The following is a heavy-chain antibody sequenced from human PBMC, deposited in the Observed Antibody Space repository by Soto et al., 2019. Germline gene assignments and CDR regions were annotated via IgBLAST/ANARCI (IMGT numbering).Heavy chain of an antibody. CDR3: ARDRIRSGWD. Sequence: QVQLGQSGVEVKKSGASVKVSCKSSGYTFTGYYIHWVRQAPGQGLEWMGWINPNSGGTNYAQKFQGWVTMTRDTSISTAYMELSRLRSDDTAVYYCARDRIRSGWDWGQGTLVTVSS. CDR1: GYTFTGYY. V-gene: IGHV1-2*04. J-gene: IGHJ4*02. D-gene: IGHD6-19*01. CDR2: INPNSGGT.